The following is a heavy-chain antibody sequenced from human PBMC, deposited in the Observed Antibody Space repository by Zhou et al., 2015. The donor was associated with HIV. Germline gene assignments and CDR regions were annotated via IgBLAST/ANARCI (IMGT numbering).Heavy chain of an antibody. J-gene: IGHJ3*01. Sequence: QVQLVQSGAEVKKPGSSVKVSCKASGGTFSGSDLSWVRQAPGQGLEWMGGITPMFQMETYAEKFRARLTITVDKSTRVAYMELSSLTSEDAALYFCARSSVNHDNAFDLWGQGTKVIVSS. CDR1: GGTFSGSD. V-gene: IGHV1-69*17. CDR3: ARSSVNHDNAFDL. CDR2: ITPMFQME. D-gene: IGHD3-22*01.